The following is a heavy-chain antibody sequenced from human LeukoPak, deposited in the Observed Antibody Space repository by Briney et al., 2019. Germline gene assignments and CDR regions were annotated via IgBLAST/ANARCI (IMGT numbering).Heavy chain of an antibody. CDR3: ARVSNWNDGFDY. D-gene: IGHD1-1*01. Sequence: ASVTVSFTASGYTFTVYYMHWVRQAPGQGLEWMGWINPNSGGTNYAQKFQGRVTMTRDTSISTAYMELSRLRSDDTAVYYCARVSNWNDGFDYWGQGTLVTVSS. V-gene: IGHV1-2*02. J-gene: IGHJ4*02. CDR2: INPNSGGT. CDR1: GYTFTVYY.